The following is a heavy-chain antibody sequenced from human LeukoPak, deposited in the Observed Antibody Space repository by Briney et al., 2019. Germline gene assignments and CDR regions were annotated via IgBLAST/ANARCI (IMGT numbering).Heavy chain of an antibody. CDR1: GFTFSSYA. V-gene: IGHV3-23*01. CDR2: ISAGGANT. J-gene: IGHJ3*01. D-gene: IGHD3-22*01. CDR3: AKGDSS. Sequence: GGSLRLSCAATGFTFSSYAVTWVRQAPGKGLEWVSTISAGGANTYYADSVKGRFTVSRDNSKNTLYLQMNSLRTEDTAVYYCAKGDSSWGQGTMVTVSS.